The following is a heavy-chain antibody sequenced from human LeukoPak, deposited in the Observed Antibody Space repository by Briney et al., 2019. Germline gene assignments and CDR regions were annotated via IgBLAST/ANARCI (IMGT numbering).Heavy chain of an antibody. J-gene: IGHJ4*02. V-gene: IGHV4-4*07. Sequence: KPSETLSLTCTVSGGSISSYYWSWIRQPAGKGLEWIGRIYTSGSTNYNPSLKSRVTISVDTSKNQFSLKLSSVTAADTAVYYCARVSADYGDSTPKYFDYWGQGTLVTVSS. CDR3: ARVSADYGDSTPKYFDY. CDR2: IYTSGST. CDR1: GGSISSYY. D-gene: IGHD4-17*01.